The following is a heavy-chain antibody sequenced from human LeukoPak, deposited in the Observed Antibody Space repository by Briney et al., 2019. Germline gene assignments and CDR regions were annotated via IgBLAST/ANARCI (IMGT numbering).Heavy chain of an antibody. CDR2: ISGNGGST. Sequence: GGSLRLSCAASGFTFSSYAMTWVRQAPGKGLEWVSGISGNGGSTYYADSVKGRFTISRDNAKNSLYLQMNSLRAEDTAVYYCARDRLRYFDWSPNDYWGQGTLVTVSS. D-gene: IGHD3-9*01. J-gene: IGHJ4*02. CDR3: ARDRLRYFDWSPNDY. CDR1: GFTFSSYA. V-gene: IGHV3-23*01.